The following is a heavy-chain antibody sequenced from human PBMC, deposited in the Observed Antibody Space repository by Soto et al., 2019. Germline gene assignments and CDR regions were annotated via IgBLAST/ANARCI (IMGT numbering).Heavy chain of an antibody. Sequence: QVQLVESGGGVVQPGRSLRLSCAASGFTFSSYAMHWVRQAPGKGLEWVAVISYDGSNKYYADSVKGRFTISRDNSKNPRYLQMTSRRAEGTPVYYCAKNLDWEPPGVAYWGKETLFTVSP. V-gene: IGHV3-30-3*02. CDR3: AKNLDWEPPGVAY. CDR2: ISYDGSNK. J-gene: IGHJ4*02. D-gene: IGHD3-9*01. CDR1: GFTFSSYA.